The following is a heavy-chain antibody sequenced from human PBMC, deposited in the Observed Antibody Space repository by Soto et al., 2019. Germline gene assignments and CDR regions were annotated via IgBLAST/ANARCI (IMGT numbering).Heavy chain of an antibody. CDR2: ISYDGDNK. D-gene: IGHD3-9*01. CDR1: GFTFSGSK. J-gene: IGHJ5*02. V-gene: IGHV3-30*14. CDR3: ARASYFSEKTAYYAKSFKWFDP. Sequence: QVQLLESGGGVVQSGRSLRLSCAASGFTFSGSKMHWVRQAPGKGLEWVAFISYDGDNKYYADSVKGRFTVSRDNSRNTLHLQMDSLRPEDTAVYYCARASYFSEKTAYYAKSFKWFDPWGQGTLLTVSS.